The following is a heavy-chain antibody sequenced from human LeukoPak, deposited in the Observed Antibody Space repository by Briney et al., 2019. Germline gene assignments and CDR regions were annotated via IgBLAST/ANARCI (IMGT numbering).Heavy chain of an antibody. CDR2: IKQDGSEK. CDR3: ARERSSGYLDY. D-gene: IGHD3-22*01. V-gene: IGHV3-7*01. J-gene: IGHJ4*02. Sequence: PGGSLRLSCAASGFTFGSYWMSWVRQAPGKGLEWVANIKQDGSEKYYVDSVKGRFTISRDNAKNSLYLQMNSLRAEDTAVYYCARERSSGYLDYWGQGTLVTVSS. CDR1: GFTFGSYW.